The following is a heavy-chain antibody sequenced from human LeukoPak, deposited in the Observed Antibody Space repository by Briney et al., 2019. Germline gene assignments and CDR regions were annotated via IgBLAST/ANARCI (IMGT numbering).Heavy chain of an antibody. CDR3: ARAGGYCSGGSCRSNWFDP. CDR1: GYTFTSYG. J-gene: IGHJ5*02. Sequence: ASVKVSCKASGYTFTSYGISWVRQAPGQGLEWMGWISAYNGNTNYAQKLQGRVTMTTDTSTSTAYMELRSLRSDDTAVYYCARAGGYCSGGSCRSNWFDPWGQGTLVTVSS. CDR2: ISAYNGNT. D-gene: IGHD2-15*01. V-gene: IGHV1-18*01.